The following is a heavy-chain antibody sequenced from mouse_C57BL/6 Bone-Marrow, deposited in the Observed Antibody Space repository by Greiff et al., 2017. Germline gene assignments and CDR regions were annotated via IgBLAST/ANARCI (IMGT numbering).Heavy chain of an antibody. CDR1: GYTFTDYE. D-gene: IGHD2-5*01. CDR3: TTAYYSIYDPYCCAMDD. Sequence: QVQLKQSGAELVRPGASVTLSCKASGYTFTDYEMHWVKQTPVHGLEWIGAIDPETGGTAYNQKFKGKAILTADKSSSTAYMELRSLTSEDSAVYYGTTAYYSIYDPYCCAMDDWGQGTSVTVSS. V-gene: IGHV1-15*01. J-gene: IGHJ4*01. CDR2: IDPETGGT.